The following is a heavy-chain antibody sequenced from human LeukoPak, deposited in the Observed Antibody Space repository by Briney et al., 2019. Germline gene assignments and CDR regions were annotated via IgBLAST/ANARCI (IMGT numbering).Heavy chain of an antibody. CDR3: ARVGPLHVFPYPENYFDY. D-gene: IGHD2/OR15-2a*01. Sequence: GGSLRLSCAASRFTFSSYGMHWVRQAPGKGLEWVAYIQYDGSNEQYADSVKGRFTISRDNTKNSLSLQMNSLRADDTAIYYCARVGPLHVFPYPENYFDYWGQGALVTVSS. CDR1: RFTFSSYG. CDR2: IQYDGSNE. J-gene: IGHJ4*02. V-gene: IGHV3-30*02.